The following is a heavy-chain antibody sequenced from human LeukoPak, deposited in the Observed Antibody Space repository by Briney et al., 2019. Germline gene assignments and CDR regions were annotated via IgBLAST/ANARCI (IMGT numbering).Heavy chain of an antibody. CDR3: ARGIHASGFVLLWFGELSYYYYMDV. CDR2: MNPNSGNT. CDR1: GYTFTSYD. J-gene: IGHJ6*03. D-gene: IGHD3-10*01. Sequence: ASVKVSCKASGYTFTSYDINWVRQATGQGLEWMGWMNPNSGNTGYAQKFQGRVTITRNTSISTAYMELSSLRSEDTAVYYCARGIHASGFVLLWFGELSYYYYMDVWGKGTTVTVSS. V-gene: IGHV1-8*01.